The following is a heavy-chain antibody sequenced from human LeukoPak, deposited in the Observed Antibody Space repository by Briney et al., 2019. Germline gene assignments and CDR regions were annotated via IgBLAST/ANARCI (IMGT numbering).Heavy chain of an antibody. CDR1: GFTFDDYG. CDR3: ARDAANYGDYVYFDY. D-gene: IGHD4-17*01. CDR2: INWNGGST. J-gene: IGHJ4*02. V-gene: IGHV3-20*04. Sequence: PGGSLRLSCAASGFTFDDYGMSWVRQAPGKGLKWVSGINWNGGSTGYADSVKGRFTISRDNAKNSLYLQMNSLRAEDTALYYCARDAANYGDYVYFDYWGQGTLVTVSS.